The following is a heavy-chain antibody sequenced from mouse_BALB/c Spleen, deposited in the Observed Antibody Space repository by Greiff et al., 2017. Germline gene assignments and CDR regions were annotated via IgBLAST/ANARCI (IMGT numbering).Heavy chain of an antibody. J-gene: IGHJ2*01. Sequence: DVMLVESGGGLVQPGGSLKLSCAASGFTFSSYTMSWVRQTPEKRLEWVAYISNGGGSTYYPDTVKGRFTISRDNAKNTLYLQMSSLKSEDTAMYYCARRGDYVYFDYWGQGTTLTVSS. CDR2: ISNGGGST. D-gene: IGHD2-4*01. V-gene: IGHV5-12-2*01. CDR1: GFTFSSYT. CDR3: ARRGDYVYFDY.